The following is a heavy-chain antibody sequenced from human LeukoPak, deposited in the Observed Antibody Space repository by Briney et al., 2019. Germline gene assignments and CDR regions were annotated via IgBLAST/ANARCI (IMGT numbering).Heavy chain of an antibody. Sequence: PGGSLRLSCAASGFTFSDYYMSWIRQAPGKGLEWVSYISSSGSTIYYADSVKGRFTISRDNAKNSLYLQMNSLRAEDTAVYYCARHMRDYYYYYYMDVWGKGTTVTISS. D-gene: IGHD2-21*01. CDR2: ISSSGSTI. CDR3: ARHMRDYYYYYYMDV. CDR1: GFTFSDYY. J-gene: IGHJ6*03. V-gene: IGHV3-11*01.